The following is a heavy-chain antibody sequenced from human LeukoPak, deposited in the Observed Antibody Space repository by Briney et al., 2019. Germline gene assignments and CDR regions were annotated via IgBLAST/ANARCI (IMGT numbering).Heavy chain of an antibody. V-gene: IGHV3-30*02. Sequence: QAGGSLRLSCTMSGFTFSNYGMHWVRQAPGRGLEWVAFIRFDGSNKYYTDSVKGRFTISRDNSKNTLFLQMNSLRPEDTAMYYCAKEKLELLWVGDAFDVWGQGTMVTVSS. CDR1: GFTFSNYG. D-gene: IGHD1-7*01. CDR3: AKEKLELLWVGDAFDV. CDR2: IRFDGSNK. J-gene: IGHJ3*01.